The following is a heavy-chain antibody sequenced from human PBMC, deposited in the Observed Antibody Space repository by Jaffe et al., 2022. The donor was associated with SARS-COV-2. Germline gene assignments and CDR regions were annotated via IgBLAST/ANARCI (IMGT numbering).Heavy chain of an antibody. J-gene: IGHJ4*02. CDR2: MNPNSGNT. CDR3: ARGGDHRDYYDSSGYSDY. V-gene: IGHV1-8*01. CDR1: GYTFTSYD. Sequence: QVQLVQSGAEVKKPGASVKVSCKASGYTFTSYDINWVRQATGQGLEWMGWMNPNSGNTGYAQKFQGRVTMTRNTSISTAYMELSSLRSEDTAVYYCARGGDHRDYYDSSGYSDYWGQGTLVTVSS. D-gene: IGHD3-22*01.